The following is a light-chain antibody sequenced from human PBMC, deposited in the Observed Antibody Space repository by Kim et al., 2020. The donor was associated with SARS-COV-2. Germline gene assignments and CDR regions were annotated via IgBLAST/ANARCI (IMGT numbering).Light chain of an antibody. J-gene: IGKJ2*01. CDR3: QQYVNSPYT. CDR2: GAA. V-gene: IGKV3-20*01. Sequence: LSPGERATLSCSASQSVSSNYLAWYQQKLGQAPRLLTYGAASRATGIPDRFSGSGSGTDFTLTITILEPEDFAVYYCQQYVNSPYTFGQGTKLEI. CDR1: QSVSSNY.